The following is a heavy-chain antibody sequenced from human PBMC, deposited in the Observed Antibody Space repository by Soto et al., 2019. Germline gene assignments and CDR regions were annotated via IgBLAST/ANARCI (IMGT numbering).Heavy chain of an antibody. CDR3: ARSNSGDSGSLKV. V-gene: IGHV1-69*02. CDR1: GGTFSSYT. Sequence: ASVKVSCKASGGTFSSYTISWVRQAPGQGLEWMGRIIPILGIANYAQKFQGRVTITADKSTSTAYMELSSLRSEDTAVYYCARSNSGDSGSLKVWGQGTLVTVSS. J-gene: IGHJ4*02. CDR2: IIPILGIA. D-gene: IGHD1-26*01.